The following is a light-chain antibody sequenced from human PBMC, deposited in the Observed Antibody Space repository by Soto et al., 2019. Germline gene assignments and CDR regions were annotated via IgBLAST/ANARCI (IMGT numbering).Light chain of an antibody. Sequence: EIVMTQSPATLSVSPGERVTLSCRASESLSTYLAWYQQKPGQAPRLLIYVASTKATGIPARFSGSGSATDFTLTIISLQSEDFAVYYCQSYNDWPFTFGQGTKLEI. CDR2: VAS. V-gene: IGKV3-15*01. CDR1: ESLSTY. J-gene: IGKJ2*01. CDR3: QSYNDWPFT.